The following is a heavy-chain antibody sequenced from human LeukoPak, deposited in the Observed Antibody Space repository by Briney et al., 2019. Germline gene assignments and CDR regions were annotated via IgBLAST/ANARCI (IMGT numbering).Heavy chain of an antibody. D-gene: IGHD6-13*01. CDR1: GFTFSSYS. Sequence: GGSLRLSCAASGFTFSSYSMNWVRQAPGKGLEWVSSSSSSSSYIYYADSVKGRFTISRDNAKNSLYLQMNSLRAEGTAVYYCARDLIAAAGLPDYWGQGTLVTVSS. CDR3: ARDLIAAAGLPDY. V-gene: IGHV3-21*01. CDR2: SSSSSSYI. J-gene: IGHJ4*02.